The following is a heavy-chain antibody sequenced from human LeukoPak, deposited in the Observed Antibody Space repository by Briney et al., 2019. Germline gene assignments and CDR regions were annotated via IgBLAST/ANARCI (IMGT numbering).Heavy chain of an antibody. J-gene: IGHJ4*02. CDR2: INPNSGGT. D-gene: IGHD3-10*01. Sequence: ASVKVSCKASGGTFSSYAISWVRQAPGQGLEWMGRINPNSGGTNYAQKFQGRVTMTRDTSISTAYMELSRLRSDDTAVYYCARAPLWFGESHFDYWGQGTLVTVSS. CDR1: GGTFSSYA. CDR3: ARAPLWFGESHFDY. V-gene: IGHV1-2*06.